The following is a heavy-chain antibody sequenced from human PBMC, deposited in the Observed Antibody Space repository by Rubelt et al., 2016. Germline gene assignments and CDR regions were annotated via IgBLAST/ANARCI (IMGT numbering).Heavy chain of an antibody. J-gene: IGHJ4*02. CDR3: AREIGIEDGFLPHFDN. D-gene: IGHD5-24*01. CDR1: GFTFSSYG. CDR2: ISSSSNYI. V-gene: IGHV3-21*01. Sequence: VQLVESGGGVVQPGGSLRLSCAASGFTFSSYGMHWVRQAPGKGLEWVSSISSSSNYIYYADSVKGRFTISRDNAKNSLYLQMNSLRAEDTGVYYCAREIGIEDGFLPHFDNWGQGTLVTVSS.